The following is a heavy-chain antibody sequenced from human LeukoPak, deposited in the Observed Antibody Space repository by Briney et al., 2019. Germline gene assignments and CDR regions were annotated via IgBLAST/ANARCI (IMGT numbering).Heavy chain of an antibody. J-gene: IGHJ5*02. CDR1: VESFSRYF. CDR3: ARQNIYCSRTSCYEVDWFDP. D-gene: IGHD2-2*01. Sequence: SETLSLTCTAYVESFSRYFWTWIRQPPGKGLEWIGSMYYSGSTYYNPSLKSRVTISVDTSKNQFSLKLSSVTAADTAVYYCARQNIYCSRTSCYEVDWFDPWGQGTLVTVSS. CDR2: MYYSGST. V-gene: IGHV4-39*01.